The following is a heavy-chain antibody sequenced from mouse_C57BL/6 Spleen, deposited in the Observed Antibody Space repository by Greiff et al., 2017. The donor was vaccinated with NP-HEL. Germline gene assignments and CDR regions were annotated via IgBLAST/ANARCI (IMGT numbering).Heavy chain of an antibody. Sequence: VQLQQSGAVLAKPGASVKLSCKASGYTFTSYWMPWVKQRPGQGLVWFGYINPSSGYTKYNQKFKDKATLTADKSSSTAYMQLGSLTYEGSAVYYCARGGSSYWYFDVWGTGTTVTVSS. D-gene: IGHD1-1*01. CDR1: GYTFTSYW. V-gene: IGHV1-7*01. CDR3: ARGGSSYWYFDV. J-gene: IGHJ1*03. CDR2: INPSSGYT.